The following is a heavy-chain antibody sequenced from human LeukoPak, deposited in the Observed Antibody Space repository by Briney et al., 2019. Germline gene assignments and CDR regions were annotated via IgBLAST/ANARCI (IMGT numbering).Heavy chain of an antibody. D-gene: IGHD3-22*01. CDR1: GFSFSSCA. V-gene: IGHV3-23*01. Sequence: PGGSLRLSCAASGFSFSSCAMSWVRQAPGKGLEWVSGISGDGGSTYYADSVKGRFTISGDNSKNTLYLQMNSLRGEDTAVYYCAKGISSGYPFDYWGQGTLVTVSS. J-gene: IGHJ4*02. CDR2: ISGDGGST. CDR3: AKGISSGYPFDY.